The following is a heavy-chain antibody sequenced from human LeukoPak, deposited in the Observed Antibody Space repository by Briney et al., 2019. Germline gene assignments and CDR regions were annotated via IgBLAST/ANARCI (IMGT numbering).Heavy chain of an antibody. CDR3: ARHPYYYGSGGEGY. V-gene: IGHV4-39*01. D-gene: IGHD3-10*01. J-gene: IGHJ4*02. Sequence: PSETLSLTCTVSGGSISSSRYYWGWIRQPPGKGLEWIGSIYYSGSTYYNPSLKSRVTISVDTSKNQFSLKLSSVTAADTAVYYCARHPYYYGSGGEGYWGQGTLVTVSS. CDR1: GGSISSSRYY. CDR2: IYYSGST.